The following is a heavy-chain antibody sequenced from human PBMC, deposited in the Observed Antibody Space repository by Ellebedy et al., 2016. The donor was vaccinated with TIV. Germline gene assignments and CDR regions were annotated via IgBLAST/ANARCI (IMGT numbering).Heavy chain of an antibody. CDR3: ARRGILTGSFHFDF. V-gene: IGHV1-2*02. CDR1: GYTFTDYY. Sequence: AASVKVSCKASGYTFTDYYIHWVRRAPGQGLEWMVWINPKTGYTNYAQKFQGRVTVTRDKSISTAYMELSRLRSDDTAVYYCARRGILTGSFHFDFWGQGTLVTVSS. J-gene: IGHJ4*02. CDR2: INPKTGYT. D-gene: IGHD3-9*01.